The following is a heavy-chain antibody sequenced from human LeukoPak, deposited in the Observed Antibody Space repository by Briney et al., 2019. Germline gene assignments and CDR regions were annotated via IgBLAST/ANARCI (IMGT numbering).Heavy chain of an antibody. D-gene: IGHD2-2*01. J-gene: IGHJ4*02. V-gene: IGHV3-74*01. CDR1: GFTFSSYW. Sequence: GGSLRLSCAASGFTFSSYWMHWVRQAPGKGLVWVSRINTDGSSTTYADSLKGRFTISRDNAKNTLSLQMNSLRAEDTAVYYWASLAGGSNRPADYWGQGTLVTVSS. CDR2: INTDGSST. CDR3: ASLAGGSNRPADY.